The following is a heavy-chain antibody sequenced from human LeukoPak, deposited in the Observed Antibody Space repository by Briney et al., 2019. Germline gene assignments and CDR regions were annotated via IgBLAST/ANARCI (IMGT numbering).Heavy chain of an antibody. J-gene: IGHJ4*02. CDR1: GGSFSGYY. D-gene: IGHD3-22*01. Sequence: SETLSLTCAVYGGSFSGYYWSWIRQPPGKGLEWIGEINHSGSTNYNPSLKSRATISVDTSKNQFSLKLSSVTAADTAVYYCARVQKVWRKYYYDSSGYYDYWGQGTLVTVSS. CDR3: ARVQKVWRKYYYDSSGYYDY. CDR2: INHSGST. V-gene: IGHV4-34*01.